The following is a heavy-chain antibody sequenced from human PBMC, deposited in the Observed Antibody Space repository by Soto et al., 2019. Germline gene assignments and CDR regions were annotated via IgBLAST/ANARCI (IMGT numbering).Heavy chain of an antibody. V-gene: IGHV1-18*01. D-gene: IGHD4-17*01. J-gene: IGHJ4*02. CDR3: ARDEIDYGDYRKVDY. CDR2: ISAYNGNT. CDR1: GYTFTSYG. Sequence: QVRLVQSGAEVKKPGASVKVSCKASGYTFTSYGISWVRQAPGQGLEWMGWISAYNGNTNYAQKLQRRVTKTTDTSTRTAYMELRSLRSGDTAVYYCARDEIDYGDYRKVDYWGQGTLVSVCS.